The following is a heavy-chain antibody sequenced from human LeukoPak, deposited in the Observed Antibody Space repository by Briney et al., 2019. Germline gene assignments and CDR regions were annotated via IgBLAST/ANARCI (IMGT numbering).Heavy chain of an antibody. Sequence: ASVKVSCKASGYSFTSFGISWVRQAPGQGLEWMGWSSAYNGNTNYVQKLQGRVTMTTDTSTTTAYMELRSLRSDDTAVYYCARDYRQGGGTYYYDSSGYPYSLDFDYWGQGTLVTVSS. CDR3: ARDYRQGGGTYYYDSSGYPYSLDFDY. V-gene: IGHV1-18*01. CDR1: GYSFTSFG. D-gene: IGHD3-22*01. J-gene: IGHJ4*02. CDR2: SSAYNGNT.